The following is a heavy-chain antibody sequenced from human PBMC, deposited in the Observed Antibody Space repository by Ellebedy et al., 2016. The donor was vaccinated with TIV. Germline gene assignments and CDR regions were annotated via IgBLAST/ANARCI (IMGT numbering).Heavy chain of an antibody. D-gene: IGHD3-10*01. CDR2: ISADGSVA. V-gene: IGHV3-74*01. J-gene: IGHJ5*02. CDR3: ARAELLWFAELWS. Sequence: GESLKISXAASGFTFRNFFMHWVRQVPGKGPVWVSRISADGSVASYADSVKGRFTISRDNAKSTLYLQMNSLRVEDTAVYYCARAELLWFAELWSWGQGTLVTVSS. CDR1: GFTFRNFF.